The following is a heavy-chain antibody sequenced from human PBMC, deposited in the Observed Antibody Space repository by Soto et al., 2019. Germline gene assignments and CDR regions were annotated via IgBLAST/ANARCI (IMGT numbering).Heavy chain of an antibody. CDR2: IDWDDDK. CDR1: GGSISSGGYS. CDR3: ARIWYYDGYYSGMDV. J-gene: IGHJ6*02. V-gene: IGHV2-70*11. Sequence: TLSLTCAFSGGSISSGGYSWSWIRQPPGKALEWLARIDWDDDKYYSTSLKTRLTISKDTSKNQVVLTMTNMDPVDTATYYCARIWYYDGYYSGMDVWGQGTTVTVS. D-gene: IGHD3-3*01.